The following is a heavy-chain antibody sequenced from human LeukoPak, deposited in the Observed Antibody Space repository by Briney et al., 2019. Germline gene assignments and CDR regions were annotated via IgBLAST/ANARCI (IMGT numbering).Heavy chain of an antibody. D-gene: IGHD4-17*01. J-gene: IGHJ4*02. CDR2: ISSSGSTI. CDR1: GFTFSSYE. CDR3: ARDPTPYGDYPYYFDY. V-gene: IGHV3-48*03. Sequence: GGSLRLSCAASGFTFSSYEMNWVRQAPGKGLEWVSYISSSGSTIYYADSVKGRFTISRDNAKNSLYLQMNSLRAEDTAVYYCARDPTPYGDYPYYFDYWGLGTLVTVSS.